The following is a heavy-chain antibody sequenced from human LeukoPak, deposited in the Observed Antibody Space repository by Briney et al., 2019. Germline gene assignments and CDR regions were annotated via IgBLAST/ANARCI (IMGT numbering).Heavy chain of an antibody. J-gene: IGHJ6*03. D-gene: IGHD1-1*01. CDR2: IGTASDT. Sequence: PGGALRLSCAASGFTCSSFDMHCVRQPTGQGLEWVSTIGTASDTYYPGSVEGRFTLSRDNAKNSLYLQMNSLTAGDTAVNYCARGPPRGKYYYMDVWGKGTTVTVSS. CDR3: ARGPPRGKYYYMDV. CDR1: GFTCSSFD. V-gene: IGHV3-13*01.